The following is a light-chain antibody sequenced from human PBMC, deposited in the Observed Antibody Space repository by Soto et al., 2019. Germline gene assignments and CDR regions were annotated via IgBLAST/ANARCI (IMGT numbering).Light chain of an antibody. J-gene: IGKJ1*01. CDR2: DAS. CDR3: QQYYYWRT. V-gene: IGKV3-15*01. Sequence: VMTQSPVTLSVSLGERATLSCRASQSVSSKLAWYQHKPGQAPRLLIYDASTRATGIPDRFSGSGSGTEFTLTISSLQSEDFALYYCQQYYYWRTFDQGTKVEIK. CDR1: QSVSSK.